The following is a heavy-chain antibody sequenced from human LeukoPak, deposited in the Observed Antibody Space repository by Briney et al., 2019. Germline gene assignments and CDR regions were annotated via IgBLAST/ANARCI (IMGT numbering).Heavy chain of an antibody. J-gene: IGHJ4*02. CDR2: IQDSGTT. CDR3: ARSDIWGSHRFLDY. D-gene: IGHD3-16*02. Sequence: SETLSLTCTVSGGSINNYYWSWIRQSPGKGLEWIGYIQDSGTTTYNPSLKSRVIMSVDTSKNQLSLKLTSVTAADTAVYFCARSDIWGSHRFLDYWGQGALVTVSS. CDR1: GGSINNYY. V-gene: IGHV4-59*08.